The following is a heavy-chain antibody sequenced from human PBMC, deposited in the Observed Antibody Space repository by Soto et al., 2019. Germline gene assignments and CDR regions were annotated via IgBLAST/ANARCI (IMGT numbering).Heavy chain of an antibody. D-gene: IGHD6-6*01. J-gene: IGHJ4*02. Sequence: GGSLRLSCAASGFTFSSYSMNWVRQAPGKGLEWVSYISSSTIHYADSVKGRFTISRDNAKNSLYLQMNSLRDEDTAVYYRARATAARNFDYWGQGTLVTVSS. V-gene: IGHV3-48*02. CDR3: ARATAARNFDY. CDR1: GFTFSSYS. CDR2: ISSSTI.